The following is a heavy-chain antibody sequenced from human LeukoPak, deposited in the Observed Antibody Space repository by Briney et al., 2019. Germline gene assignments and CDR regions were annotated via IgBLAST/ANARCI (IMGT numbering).Heavy chain of an antibody. J-gene: IGHJ4*02. CDR1: GFAFSPYA. CDR3: ARDRMGGSFDY. CDR2: ITGDSNTI. V-gene: IGHV3-48*01. D-gene: IGHD2-15*01. Sequence: GGSLRLSCAASGFAFSPYAMNWVRQASGKGLEWVSFITGDSNTIYYADSMKGRFTVSRDNAENSLYLQMNSLSAEDTAVYYCARDRMGGSFDYWGQGTLVTVSS.